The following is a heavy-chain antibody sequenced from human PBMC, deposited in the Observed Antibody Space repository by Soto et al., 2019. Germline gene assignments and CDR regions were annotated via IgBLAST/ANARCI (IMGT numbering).Heavy chain of an antibody. CDR2: IDYSGST. D-gene: IGHD5-12*01. J-gene: IGHJ6*03. CDR1: GGSINSYY. V-gene: IGHV4-59*01. CDR3: ARGYRYEAYYYYQYMDV. Sequence: PSETLSLTCTVSGGSINSYYWSWIRQPPGNGLEWIGYIDYSGSTNYNPSLNSRVTISVDTSKSQVSLKLSSVTAADTAVYFCARGYRYEAYYYYQYMDVWGKGTSVTVSS.